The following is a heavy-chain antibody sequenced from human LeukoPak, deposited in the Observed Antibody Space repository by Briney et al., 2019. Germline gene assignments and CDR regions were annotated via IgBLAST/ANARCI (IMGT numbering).Heavy chain of an antibody. CDR1: GFTFSSYS. CDR2: ISSSSSTI. CDR3: ARDLENYGGNSADY. Sequence: GGSLRLSCAASGFTFSSYSMNWVRQAPGKGLEWVSYISSSSSTIYYADSVKGRFTISRDNAKNSLYLQMNSLRAEDTAVYYCARDLENYGGNSADYWGQGTLVTVSS. D-gene: IGHD4-23*01. J-gene: IGHJ4*02. V-gene: IGHV3-48*01.